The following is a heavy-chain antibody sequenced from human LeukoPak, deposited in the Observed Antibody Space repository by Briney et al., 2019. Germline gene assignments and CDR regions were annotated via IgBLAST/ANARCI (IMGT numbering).Heavy chain of an antibody. Sequence: GGSLRLSCAASGFTFSSYALSWVRQAPGKGLEWFSGISGSAMYSYYAGSVYGRFTISRVNYKNTLYLQMNSLRAEDRAVYYCAKLGFVVLPYYFDYWGLGTLVTVSS. D-gene: IGHD2-2*01. J-gene: IGHJ4*02. V-gene: IGHV3-23*01. CDR1: GFTFSSYA. CDR2: ISGSAMYS. CDR3: AKLGFVVLPYYFDY.